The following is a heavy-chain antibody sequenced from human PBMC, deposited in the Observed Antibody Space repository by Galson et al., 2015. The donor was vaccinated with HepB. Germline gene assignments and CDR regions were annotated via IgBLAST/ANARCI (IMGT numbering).Heavy chain of an antibody. V-gene: IGHV1-69*04. CDR1: GDTFSSYT. D-gene: IGHD6-19*01. Sequence: SVKVSCKASGDTFSSYTISWVRQAPGQGLEWMGRIIPVVGITNYAQKFQGRVTITADKSTSTVDMELSSLRSEDTAVYYCARDLRIAVAGGPDTFDIWGQGTMVTVSS. CDR3: ARDLRIAVAGGPDTFDI. J-gene: IGHJ3*02. CDR2: IIPVVGIT.